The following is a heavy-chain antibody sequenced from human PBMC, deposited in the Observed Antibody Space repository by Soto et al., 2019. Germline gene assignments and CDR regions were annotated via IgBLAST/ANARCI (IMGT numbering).Heavy chain of an antibody. Sequence: EVQLVESGGGLAQPGGSLRLSCVASGFTFTTYWMSWVRQAPGKGLEWVANIRQDGGAQYYVDSVKGRFPISRDNAKNSVYLQMDSLRDEDTAVYYCVRGGNCSGSYLGSYWGQGILVTVSS. CDR3: VRGGNCSGSYLGSY. CDR1: GFTFTTYW. CDR2: IRQDGGAQ. D-gene: IGHD3-10*02. J-gene: IGHJ4*02. V-gene: IGHV3-7*03.